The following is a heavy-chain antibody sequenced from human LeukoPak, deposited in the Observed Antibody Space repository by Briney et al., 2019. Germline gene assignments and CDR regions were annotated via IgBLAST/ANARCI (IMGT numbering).Heavy chain of an antibody. D-gene: IGHD3-10*01. J-gene: IGHJ6*03. CDR3: AREGTYGSGSYKTSYYYYYYMDV. CDR1: GGSISNYY. CDR2: ISYSGST. V-gene: IGHV4-59*12. Sequence: PSQTLSLTCTVSGGSISNYYWSWIRQPPGKGLEWIGYISYSGSTNYNPSLKSRITISVDTSKNQFSLKLSSVTAADTAVYYCAREGTYGSGSYKTSYYYYYYMDVWGKGTTVTISS.